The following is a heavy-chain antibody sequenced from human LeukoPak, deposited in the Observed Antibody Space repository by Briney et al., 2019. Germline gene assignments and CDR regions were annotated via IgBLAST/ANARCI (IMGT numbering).Heavy chain of an antibody. CDR3: ARDLLWFGEPSNWFDP. Sequence: SVKVSCKASGGSFSNFTFTWVRQAPGQGLEWMGGTIPLFGTANYAQEFQGRVKITTDESTNTAYMELSSLRSEDTAVYYCARDLLWFGEPSNWFDPWGQGTLVTVSS. V-gene: IGHV1-69*05. CDR2: TIPLFGTA. CDR1: GGSFSNFT. D-gene: IGHD3-10*01. J-gene: IGHJ5*02.